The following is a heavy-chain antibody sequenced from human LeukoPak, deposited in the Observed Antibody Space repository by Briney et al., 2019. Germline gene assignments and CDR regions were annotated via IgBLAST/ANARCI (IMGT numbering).Heavy chain of an antibody. J-gene: IGHJ4*02. Sequence: SETLSLTCTASGGSISSSSYYWGWIRQPPGKGLEWIGSIYYSGSTYYNPSLKSRVTISVDTSKNQFSLKLSSVTAADTAVYYCARAVAGDFDYWGQGTLVTVSS. D-gene: IGHD6-19*01. CDR3: ARAVAGDFDY. CDR1: GGSISSSSYY. V-gene: IGHV4-39*01. CDR2: IYYSGST.